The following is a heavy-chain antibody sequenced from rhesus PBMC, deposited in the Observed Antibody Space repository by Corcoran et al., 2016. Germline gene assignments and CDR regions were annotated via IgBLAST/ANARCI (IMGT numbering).Heavy chain of an antibody. Sequence: EVQLVESGGGLVQPGGSLRLSCVASGFTFSSFDMSWVRKAPGKGLEWVSYNSYTGKTIYYADSVKGRFTISRDNDKNSLSLQMSSLRAEDTAVYYCTREPLFITGTTYRFFDYWGQGVLVTVSS. V-gene: IGHV3-136*01. J-gene: IGHJ4*01. CDR3: TREPLFITGTTYRFFDY. D-gene: IGHD1-7*02. CDR1: GFTFSSFD. CDR2: NSYTGKTI.